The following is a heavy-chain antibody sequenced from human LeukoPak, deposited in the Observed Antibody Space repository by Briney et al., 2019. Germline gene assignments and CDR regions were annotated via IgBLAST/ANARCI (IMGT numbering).Heavy chain of an antibody. CDR2: INIGGTNT. CDR3: ATDGAGFDT. V-gene: IGHV3-11*01. Sequence: GGSLRLSCAASGFTFNDYYMSWIRQAPGKGLEWLSYINIGGTNTHYADSVKGRFTISRDNAKKSLYLEMNNLRAEDTAVYYCATDGAGFDTWGQGVLVTVAS. J-gene: IGHJ5*02. CDR1: GFTFNDYY.